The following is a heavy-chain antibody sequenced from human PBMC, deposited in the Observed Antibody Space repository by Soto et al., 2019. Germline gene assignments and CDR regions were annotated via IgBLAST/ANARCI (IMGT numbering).Heavy chain of an antibody. J-gene: IGHJ6*02. Sequence: QITLKESGPTLVKPTQTLTLTCTFSGLSLSTTGVGVGWIRQPPGKALEWLALIYWDDDKRYGPSLKSRLTITKDTSKNQVVLTMPNLDPVDTATYYCVQSRCGGDCLQSYSSHSYYGLDVWGQGTTVTVSS. D-gene: IGHD2-21*02. V-gene: IGHV2-5*05. CDR1: GLSLSTTGVG. CDR2: IYWDDDK. CDR3: VQSRCGGDCLQSYSSHSYYGLDV.